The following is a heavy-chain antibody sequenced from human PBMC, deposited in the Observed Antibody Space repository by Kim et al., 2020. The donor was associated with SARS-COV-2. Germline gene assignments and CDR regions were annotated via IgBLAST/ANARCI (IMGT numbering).Heavy chain of an antibody. CDR3: ARTGSGGRALDV. V-gene: IGHV6-1*01. D-gene: IGHD3-10*01. CDR1: GDSVSSNSIA. Sequence: SQTLSLTCAISGDSVSSNSIAWNWIRQSPSRGLEWLGRTYYRSKWYDDYALSVKSRIVINPDTSKNQFSLHLNSVTPDDTAVYYCARTGSGGRALDVWGQGTMVTVSS. J-gene: IGHJ3*01. CDR2: TYYRSKWYD.